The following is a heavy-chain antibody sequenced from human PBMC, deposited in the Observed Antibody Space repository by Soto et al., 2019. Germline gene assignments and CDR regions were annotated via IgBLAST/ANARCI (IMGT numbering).Heavy chain of an antibody. Sequence: QMTLKESGPTLVKPTQTLTLTCSFSGFSFSTSGVGVGWVRQPPGKALEWLALIYWSGDEHYRPSLKSRLTITKDTSKNQVVLIMTNMEPVDTATYYCARGVSTLPVFAFDVWGQGTTVTVSS. J-gene: IGHJ3*01. D-gene: IGHD6-13*01. CDR3: ARGVSTLPVFAFDV. V-gene: IGHV2-5*01. CDR1: GFSFSTSGVG. CDR2: IYWSGDE.